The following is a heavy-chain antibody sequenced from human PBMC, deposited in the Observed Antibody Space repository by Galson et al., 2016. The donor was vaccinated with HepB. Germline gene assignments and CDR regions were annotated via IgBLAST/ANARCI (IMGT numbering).Heavy chain of an antibody. CDR1: GFIFSSYG. V-gene: IGHV3-30*18. Sequence: SLRLSCAASGFIFSSYGMHWVRQAPGKGLEWVALISDDGNNKYYADSVKGRFTITRDNSKNTLYLQMNSLRAEDTAVYYCAKDPGYGSGSSSSYGMGVWGQGTTVTVSS. D-gene: IGHD3-10*01. CDR3: AKDPGYGSGSSSSYGMGV. CDR2: ISDDGNNK. J-gene: IGHJ6*02.